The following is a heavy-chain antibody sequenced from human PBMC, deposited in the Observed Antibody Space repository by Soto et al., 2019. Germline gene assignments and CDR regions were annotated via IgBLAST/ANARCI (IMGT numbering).Heavy chain of an antibody. CDR1: GGSISSGGYY. CDR2: IYYSGST. J-gene: IGHJ6*02. CDR3: ARDRREYDFWSGYYAPFYYYYGMDV. D-gene: IGHD3-3*01. Sequence: SETLSLTCTVSGGSISSGGYYWSWIRQHPGKGLEWIGYIYYSGSTYYNPSLKSRVTISVDTSKNQFSLKLSSVTAADTAVYYCARDRREYDFWSGYYAPFYYYYGMDVWGQGATVTVSS. V-gene: IGHV4-31*03.